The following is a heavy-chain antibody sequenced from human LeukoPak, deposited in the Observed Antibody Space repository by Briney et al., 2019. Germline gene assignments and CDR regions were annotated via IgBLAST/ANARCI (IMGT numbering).Heavy chain of an antibody. CDR1: GGSISSSNW. Sequence: PSGTLSLTCAVSGGSISSSNWWSWVRPPPGKGLEWIGEIYHSGSTNYNPSLKRRVTISVDKSKNQFSLKLSSVTAADTAVYYCARAARPLTPPFYYYYYMDVWGKGTTVTISS. J-gene: IGHJ6*03. V-gene: IGHV4-4*02. CDR3: ARAARPLTPPFYYYYYMDV. CDR2: IYHSGST. D-gene: IGHD3-9*01.